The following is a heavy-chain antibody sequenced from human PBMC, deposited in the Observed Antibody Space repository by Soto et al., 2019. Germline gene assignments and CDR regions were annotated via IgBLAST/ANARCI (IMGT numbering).Heavy chain of an antibody. D-gene: IGHD2-15*01. CDR3: APLPEYCSAIKCYSNFDF. J-gene: IGHJ4*01. V-gene: IGHV1-8*01. CDR2: MNPSSGET. CDR1: GYNFTNFD. Sequence: GASVKVSCKTSGYNFTNFDINWVRQAPGRGLVWMGWMNPSSGETGSAQNFQGRVTMTRDISTRTFFMQLTRLRSEDTALYYCAPLPEYCSAIKCYSNFDFWGRGTQVTVSS.